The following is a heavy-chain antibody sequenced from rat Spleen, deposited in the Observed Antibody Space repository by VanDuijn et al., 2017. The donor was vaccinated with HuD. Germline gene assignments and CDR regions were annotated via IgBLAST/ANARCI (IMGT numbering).Heavy chain of an antibody. J-gene: IGHJ2*01. V-gene: IGHV5-25*01. D-gene: IGHD1-11*01. CDR2: ITYDSTTT. Sequence: EVRLVESGGGLVQPGRSMKLSCAASGFTFTNYDMAWVRQAPTKGLEWVASITYDSTTTYYRDFVKGRFTISRDNAKSTLYLQMDSLRSEDTATYYCARWRNYGYYFDYWGQGVMVTVSS. CDR3: ARWRNYGYYFDY. CDR1: GFTFTNYD.